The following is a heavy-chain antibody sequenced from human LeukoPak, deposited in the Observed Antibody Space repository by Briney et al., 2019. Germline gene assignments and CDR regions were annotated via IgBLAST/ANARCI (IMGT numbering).Heavy chain of an antibody. CDR3: ARAHTSVVIRMV. V-gene: IGHV3-23*01. Sequence: GGSLRLSCAASGFTFSSYAMSWVRQAPGKGLEWVSAISGSGGSTYYANSVKGRFTISRDNSKNTLYLQMNSLRAEDTAVYYCARAHTSVVIRMVWGQGTLVTVSS. CDR1: GFTFSSYA. CDR2: ISGSGGST. J-gene: IGHJ4*02. D-gene: IGHD3-22*01.